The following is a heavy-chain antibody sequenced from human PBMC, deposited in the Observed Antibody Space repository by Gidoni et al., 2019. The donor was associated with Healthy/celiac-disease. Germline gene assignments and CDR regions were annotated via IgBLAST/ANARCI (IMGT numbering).Heavy chain of an antibody. CDR3: ARAPQRNYDFWSGYYSGDAFDI. D-gene: IGHD3-3*01. CDR2: TYYRSKRYN. CDR1: GDSVSSNSAA. J-gene: IGHJ3*02. Sequence: VQLQQSGPGLAKPSQTLPLTCAISGDSVSSNSAAWTWIRQSPSRGLAWLGRTYYRSKRYNDYAVSVKSRITINPDTSKNQFSLQLNSVTPEDTAVYYCARAPQRNYDFWSGYYSGDAFDIWGQGTMVTVSS. V-gene: IGHV6-1*01.